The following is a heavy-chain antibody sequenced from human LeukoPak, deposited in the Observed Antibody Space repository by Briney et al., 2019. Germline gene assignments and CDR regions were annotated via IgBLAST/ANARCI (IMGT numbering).Heavy chain of an antibody. V-gene: IGHV3-64D*09. CDR1: GFTFSDYA. J-gene: IGHJ4*02. CDR2: ISPNGDNT. D-gene: IGHD3-16*01. Sequence: GGSLRLSCSASGFTFSDYALHWVRQAPGKGLEYVAAISPNGDNTRYPDSVKGRFTISRDNSKNTLYLQMSSLRVEDTAVYYCVPQLRLGEFCDYWGQGTLVTVSS. CDR3: VPQLRLGEFCDY.